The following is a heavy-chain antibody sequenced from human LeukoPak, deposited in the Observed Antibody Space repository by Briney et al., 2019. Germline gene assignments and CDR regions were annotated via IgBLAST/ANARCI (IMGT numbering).Heavy chain of an antibody. CDR3: ACIAVAGTGSDY. Sequence: PGGSLRLSCAASGFTFSSYWTHWVRQAPGKGLVWVSRINSDGSSTSYADSVKGRFTISRDNAKNTLYLQMNSLRAEDTAVYHCACIAVAGTGSDYWGQGTPVTVSS. CDR2: INSDGSST. V-gene: IGHV3-74*01. J-gene: IGHJ4*02. D-gene: IGHD6-19*01. CDR1: GFTFSSYW.